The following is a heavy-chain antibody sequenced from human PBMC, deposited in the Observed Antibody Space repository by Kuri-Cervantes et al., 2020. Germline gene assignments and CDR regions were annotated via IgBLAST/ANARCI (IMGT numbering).Heavy chain of an antibody. V-gene: IGHV1-18*01. CDR1: GYTFTSYG. D-gene: IGHD3-10*01. J-gene: IGHJ6*03. CDR2: ISAYNGNT. Sequence: ASVKVSCKASGYTFTSYGISWLRQAPGQGLEWMGWISAYNGNTNYAQKLQGRVTMTTDTSTSTAYMELRSLRSDDTAVYYYARGIPFYGSGSLDYYYYMDVWGKGTTVTVSS. CDR3: ARGIPFYGSGSLDYYYYMDV.